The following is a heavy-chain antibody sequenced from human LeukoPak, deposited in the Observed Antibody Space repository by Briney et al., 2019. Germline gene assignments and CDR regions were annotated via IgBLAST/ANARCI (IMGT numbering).Heavy chain of an antibody. CDR3: VRALNMAFDI. CDR1: GGSISSSSYY. V-gene: IGHV4-39*07. J-gene: IGHJ3*02. CDR2: IYYSGRT. D-gene: IGHD5-24*01. Sequence: SETLSLTCTVSGGSISSSSYYWGWIRQPPVKALEWIGSIYYSGRTYYNPSLKSRVNISVDTANNQFSLKLTSVTTADTAVYYCVRALNMAFDIWGQGTIVTVSS.